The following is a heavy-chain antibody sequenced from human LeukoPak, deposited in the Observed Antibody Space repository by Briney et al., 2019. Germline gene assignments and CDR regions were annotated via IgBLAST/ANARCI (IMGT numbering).Heavy chain of an antibody. J-gene: IGHJ4*02. CDR1: GGSVSSSIYY. Sequence: SQTLSLTCTVSGGSVSSSIYYWGWIRQPPGKGLEWIGSIYYSGSTSYNPSLKSRVTISVDTSKNQFSLKLTSVTAADTAVYYCASRNDILTGYVFDFWGQGTLVTVSS. CDR2: IYYSGST. CDR3: ASRNDILTGYVFDF. D-gene: IGHD3-9*01. V-gene: IGHV4-39*01.